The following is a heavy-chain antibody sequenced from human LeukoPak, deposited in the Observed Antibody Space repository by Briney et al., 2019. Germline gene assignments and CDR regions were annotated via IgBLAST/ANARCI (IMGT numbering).Heavy chain of an antibody. CDR3: AKGIAARFRPPEDYGMDV. CDR1: GFPFRCCA. J-gene: IGHJ6*02. CDR2: ISGNDSTT. D-gene: IGHD6-6*01. V-gene: IGHV3-23*01. Sequence: PGGSLRLFCAASGFPFRCCAMRWVRQAPGRGVAGVAAISGNDSTTYYADSVKARFTIYRDNSKNTLYLQMNSLRAEDTAVYYCAKGIAARFRPPEDYGMDVWGQGTTVTVSS.